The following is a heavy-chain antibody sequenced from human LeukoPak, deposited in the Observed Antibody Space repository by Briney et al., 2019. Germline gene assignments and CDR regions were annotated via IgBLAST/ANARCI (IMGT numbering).Heavy chain of an antibody. D-gene: IGHD6-13*01. CDR3: AKRLSYSSTWYYFDY. CDR2: IVGSGGAT. Sequence: GGSLRLSCAASGFTFSSYSMNWVRQAPGKGLEWVSTIVGSGGATYYADSLKGRFTIFRDNSKNTLSLQVNSLRAEDTAVYYCAKRLSYSSTWYYFDYWGQGTLVTVSS. J-gene: IGHJ4*02. V-gene: IGHV3-23*01. CDR1: GFTFSSYS.